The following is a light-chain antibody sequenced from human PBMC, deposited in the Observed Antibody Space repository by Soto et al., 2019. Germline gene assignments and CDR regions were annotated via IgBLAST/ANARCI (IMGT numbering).Light chain of an antibody. V-gene: IGKV1-39*01. CDR2: AAS. Sequence: DIQMTQSPSSLSASVGDRVTITCRASQTISNYLNWYQQKPGKAPKLLIYAASSLQSGVPSRFSGSESGTGFTLTINSLQPEDFATYYCQHTYSTPHTFGQGTRLEIK. J-gene: IGKJ5*01. CDR3: QHTYSTPHT. CDR1: QTISNY.